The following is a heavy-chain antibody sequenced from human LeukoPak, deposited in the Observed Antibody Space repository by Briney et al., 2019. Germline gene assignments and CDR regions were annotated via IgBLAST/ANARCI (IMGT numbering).Heavy chain of an antibody. V-gene: IGHV4-61*02. CDR3: ACSRAVTTPGAFDY. CDR2: IYTSGST. CDR1: GGSISSGSYY. J-gene: IGHJ4*02. Sequence: PSETLSLTCTVSGGSISSGSYYWSWIRQPAGKGLEWIGRIYTSGSTYYNPSLKSRVTISVDTSKNQFSLKLSSVTAADTAVYYCACSRAVTTPGAFDYWGQGTLVTVSS. D-gene: IGHD4-11*01.